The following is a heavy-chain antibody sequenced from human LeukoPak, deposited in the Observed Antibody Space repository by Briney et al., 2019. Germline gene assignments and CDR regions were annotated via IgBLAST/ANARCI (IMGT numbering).Heavy chain of an antibody. CDR2: INAGNGNT. V-gene: IGHV1-3*01. D-gene: IGHD1-14*01. Sequence: ASVKVSCTPSGNTFSSNIINWVRQAPGQRLDWMGWINAGNGNTRYSEKFQGRVTITRDTSASTVYMELNSLRSEDTAVYYCARERPTTTAFHVWGQGTMVTVS. CDR1: GNTFSSNI. CDR3: ARERPTTTAFHV. J-gene: IGHJ3*01.